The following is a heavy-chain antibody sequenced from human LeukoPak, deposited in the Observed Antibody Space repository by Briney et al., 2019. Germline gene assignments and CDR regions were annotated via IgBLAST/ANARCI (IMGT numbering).Heavy chain of an antibody. D-gene: IGHD2-2*01. CDR1: GGSVSSGSYY. CDR2: IYYSGST. J-gene: IGHJ4*02. Sequence: PSETLSLTCTVSGGSVSSGSYYWSWIRQPPGKGLEWIGYIYYSGSTNYNPSLKSRVTISVDTSKNQFSLKLSSVTAADTALYYCVRLGSTSPGNWYKLFDQWGQGTLVTVSS. CDR3: VRLGSTSPGNWYKLFDQ. V-gene: IGHV4-61*01.